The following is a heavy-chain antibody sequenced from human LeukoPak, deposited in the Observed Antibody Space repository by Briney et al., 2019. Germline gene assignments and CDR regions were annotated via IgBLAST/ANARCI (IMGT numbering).Heavy chain of an antibody. CDR3: ARDHRPFLSIAARRYYYMDV. CDR1: GGSISSYY. J-gene: IGHJ6*03. V-gene: IGHV4-4*07. Sequence: PSETLSLTCTVSGGSISSYYWSWIRQPAGKGLEWIGRIYTSVSTNYNPSLKSRVTMSVDTSKNQFSLKLSSVTAADTAVYYCARDHRPFLSIAARRYYYMDVWGKGTTVTVSS. CDR2: IYTSVST. D-gene: IGHD6-6*01.